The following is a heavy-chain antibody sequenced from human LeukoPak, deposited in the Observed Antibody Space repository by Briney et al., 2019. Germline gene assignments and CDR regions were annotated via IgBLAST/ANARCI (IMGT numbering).Heavy chain of an antibody. D-gene: IGHD3-22*01. J-gene: IGHJ6*03. Sequence: ASVKVSCKASGYTFTGYYMHWVRQAPGQGLEWMGWINPNSGGTNYAQKFQGRVTMTRDTSISTAYMELSSLRSEDTAVYYCARGVVGYYDSRDYYYMDVWGKGTTVTVSS. CDR1: GYTFTGYY. CDR2: INPNSGGT. CDR3: ARGVVGYYDSRDYYYMDV. V-gene: IGHV1-2*02.